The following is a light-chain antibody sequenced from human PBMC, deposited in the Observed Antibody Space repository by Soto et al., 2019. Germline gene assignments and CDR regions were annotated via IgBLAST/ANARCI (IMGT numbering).Light chain of an antibody. J-gene: IGKJ4*01. Sequence: IQLTQSPSSLSASVGDRVTITCRASQAISSYLAWYQQKPGKAPNLLIYAASTLQSGVPSRFSGSGSGTDFTLTISRLQPEDFATYFCQQLNSNPLTFGGGTKVEIK. CDR3: QQLNSNPLT. CDR2: AAS. V-gene: IGKV1-9*01. CDR1: QAISSY.